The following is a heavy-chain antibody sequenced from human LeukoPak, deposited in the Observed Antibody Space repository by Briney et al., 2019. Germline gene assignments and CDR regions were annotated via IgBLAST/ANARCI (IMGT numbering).Heavy chain of an antibody. Sequence: SETLSLTCAVYGGSFSGYYWSWIRQPPGKGLEWIGEINHSGSTNYNPSLKSRVTISVDTSKNQFSLKLSSVTAADTAVYYCASRQNCSSTSCYALNWCDPWGQGTLVSVSS. CDR3: ASRQNCSSTSCYALNWCDP. CDR2: INHSGST. J-gene: IGHJ5*02. D-gene: IGHD2-2*01. V-gene: IGHV4-34*01. CDR1: GGSFSGYY.